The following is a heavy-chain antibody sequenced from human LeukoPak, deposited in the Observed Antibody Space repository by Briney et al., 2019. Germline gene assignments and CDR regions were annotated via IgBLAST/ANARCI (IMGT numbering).Heavy chain of an antibody. V-gene: IGHV3-23*01. Sequence: GGSLRLSCAASGFTFSDYNMNWVRQAPGKGLAWVSGISGSGGSTYYADSVKGRFTISRDNSKNTLYLQMNSLRAEDTAVYYCAKGPTNWSGYPVDYWGQGTLVTVSS. J-gene: IGHJ4*02. CDR2: ISGSGGST. D-gene: IGHD3-3*01. CDR3: AKGPTNWSGYPVDY. CDR1: GFTFSDYN.